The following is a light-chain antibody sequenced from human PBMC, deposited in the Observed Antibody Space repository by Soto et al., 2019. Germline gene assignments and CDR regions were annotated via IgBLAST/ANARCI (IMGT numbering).Light chain of an antibody. CDR1: QSVLHRSNNKNY. CDR3: QQYYATLALT. V-gene: IGKV4-1*01. Sequence: DIVMTQSPDSLAVSLGERATIKCKSSQSVLHRSNNKNYLAWYQQKPGQTPKLLINWASTRESGVPERFSGSGSATDFTLTISSLQAEDVAVYYCQQYYATLALTFGGGTKVEIK. CDR2: WAS. J-gene: IGKJ4*01.